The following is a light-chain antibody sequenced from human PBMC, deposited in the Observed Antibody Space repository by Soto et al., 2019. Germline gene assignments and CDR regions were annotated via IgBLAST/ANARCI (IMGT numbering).Light chain of an antibody. V-gene: IGLV2-14*03. CDR1: RSEVGNYNF. J-gene: IGLJ1*01. CDR2: DVG. CDR3: CSYTSDHPRFYA. Sequence: QSVLTQPASVSGSPGQSITISCTGTRSEVGNYNFVSWYQHHPGKAPKLIIYDVGSRPSGVSNRFSGSKSGNTASLAIYGLQAEDEADYYCCSYTSDHPRFYAFGTGTKVTVL.